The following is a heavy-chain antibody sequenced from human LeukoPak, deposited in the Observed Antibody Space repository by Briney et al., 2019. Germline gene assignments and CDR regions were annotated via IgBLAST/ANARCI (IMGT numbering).Heavy chain of an antibody. V-gene: IGHV3-23*01. CDR3: AKGYYDYVWGSYYFDY. J-gene: IGHJ4*02. Sequence: PGGSLRLSCAASGFTFSSYAMSWVRQAPGKGLEWVSAISGSGGSTYYADSVKGRFTISRDNSRDTLYLQMNSPRAEDTAVYYCAKGYYDYVWGSYYFDYWGQGTLVTVSS. D-gene: IGHD3-16*01. CDR1: GFTFSSYA. CDR2: ISGSGGST.